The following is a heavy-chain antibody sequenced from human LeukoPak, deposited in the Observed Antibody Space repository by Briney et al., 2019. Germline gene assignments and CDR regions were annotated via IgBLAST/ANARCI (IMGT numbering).Heavy chain of an antibody. Sequence: GESLKISCKGSGYSFTSYWIGWVHQMPGKGLEWMGIIYPGDSDTRYSPSFQGQVTISADKSISTAYLQWSSLKASDTAMYYCARAPSARSTYFDYWGQGTLVTVSS. D-gene: IGHD5/OR15-5a*01. J-gene: IGHJ4*02. V-gene: IGHV5-51*07. CDR1: GYSFTSYW. CDR2: IYPGDSDT. CDR3: ARAPSARSTYFDY.